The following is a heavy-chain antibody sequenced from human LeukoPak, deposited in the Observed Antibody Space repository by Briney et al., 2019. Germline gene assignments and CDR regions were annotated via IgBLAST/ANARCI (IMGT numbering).Heavy chain of an antibody. D-gene: IGHD4-17*01. Sequence: GGSLRLSCAASGFTFSSYEMNWVRQAPGKGLEWVSYISSSSSTIYYADSVKGRFTISRDNAKNSLYLQMNSLRAEDTAVYYCARGLYGDYVRTYYMDVWGKGTTVTVSS. V-gene: IGHV3-48*01. CDR3: ARGLYGDYVRTYYMDV. J-gene: IGHJ6*03. CDR2: ISSSSSTI. CDR1: GFTFSSYE.